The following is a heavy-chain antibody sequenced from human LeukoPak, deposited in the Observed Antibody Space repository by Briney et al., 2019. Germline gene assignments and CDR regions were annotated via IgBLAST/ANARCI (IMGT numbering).Heavy chain of an antibody. V-gene: IGHV4-30-4*01. CDR1: GGSISSGDYC. J-gene: IGHJ6*02. CDR3: AREVDAGRYYYYYYGMDV. Sequence: PSQTLSFTCTVSGGSISSGDYCWSWIRQPPGKGLEWIGYIYYSGSTYYNPSLKSRVTISVDTSKNQFSLKLSSVTAADTAVYYCAREVDAGRYYYYYYGMDVWGQGTTVTVSS. CDR2: IYYSGST.